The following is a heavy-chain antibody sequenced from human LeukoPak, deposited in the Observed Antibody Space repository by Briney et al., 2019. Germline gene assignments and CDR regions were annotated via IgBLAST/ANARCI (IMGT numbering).Heavy chain of an antibody. Sequence: GRALRLSCAASGFTFSSYAMSWVRQAAGKGLEWVSAISGSGGSTYYADSVKGRFTISRDNSKNTLYLQMNSLRAEDTALYYCAPQGRRDLLISADFWGQGTLVTVSS. V-gene: IGHV3-23*01. J-gene: IGHJ4*02. CDR2: ISGSGGST. CDR3: APQGRRDLLISADF. D-gene: IGHD1-26*01. CDR1: GFTFSSYA.